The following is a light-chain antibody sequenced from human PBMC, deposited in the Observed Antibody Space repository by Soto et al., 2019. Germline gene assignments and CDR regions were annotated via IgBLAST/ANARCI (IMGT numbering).Light chain of an antibody. V-gene: IGKV1-39*01. J-gene: IGKJ1*01. CDR1: QNIKNY. CDR2: AAS. Sequence: IQVTHSPSARSASVGGRVTSTCRASQNIKNYLNWYQRKPGTPPRLLIYAASNLQSGVPSRFSASGSGTVFALNISSLQPDDFGTYYCQQGFSLPWTFGQGNKGGIK. CDR3: QQGFSLPWT.